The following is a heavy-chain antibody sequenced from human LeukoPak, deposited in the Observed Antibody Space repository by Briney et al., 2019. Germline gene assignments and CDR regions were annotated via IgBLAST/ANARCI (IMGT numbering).Heavy chain of an antibody. Sequence: GASVKVSCKASGYTFTSYDINWVRQATGQGLQWMGWMNRNSGNTGYAQKFQGRVTMTRNTSISTAYMELSSLRSEDTAVYYCARGVRTFKDTAMVYYFDYWGQGTLVTVSS. D-gene: IGHD5-18*01. CDR1: GYTFTSYD. J-gene: IGHJ4*02. CDR3: ARGVRTFKDTAMVYYFDY. CDR2: MNRNSGNT. V-gene: IGHV1-8*01.